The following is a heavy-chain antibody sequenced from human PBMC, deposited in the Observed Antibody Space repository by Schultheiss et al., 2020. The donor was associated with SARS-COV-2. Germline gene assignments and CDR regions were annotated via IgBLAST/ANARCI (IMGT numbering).Heavy chain of an antibody. CDR2: VYYSGST. CDR3: ARDVRYYDSSGYDAFDI. CDR1: GGSFSGYY. J-gene: IGHJ3*02. D-gene: IGHD3-22*01. V-gene: IGHV4-34*01. Sequence: SETLSLTCAVYGGSFSGYYWSWTRQPPGKGLEWIGIVYYSGSTYYNPSLKSRVTISVDTSKNQFSLKLSSVTAADTAVYYCARDVRYYDSSGYDAFDIWGQGTMVTVSS.